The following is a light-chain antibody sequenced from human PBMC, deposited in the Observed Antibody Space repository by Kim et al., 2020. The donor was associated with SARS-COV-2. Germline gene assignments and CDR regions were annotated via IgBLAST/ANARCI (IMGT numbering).Light chain of an antibody. V-gene: IGLV2-23*01. CDR2: EGS. CDR3: CSYAGSSTYV. J-gene: IGLJ1*01. CDR1: SSDVVSYNL. Sequence: GQSITISCTGTSSDVVSYNLVSWYKQHPGNAPKLMIYEGSKRPSGVSNRFSGSKSGNTASLTISGLQAEDEADYYCCSYAGSSTYVFGTGTKVTVL.